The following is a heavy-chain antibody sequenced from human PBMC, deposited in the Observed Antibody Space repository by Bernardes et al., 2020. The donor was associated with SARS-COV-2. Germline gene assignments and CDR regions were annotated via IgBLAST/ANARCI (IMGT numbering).Heavy chain of an antibody. D-gene: IGHD3-10*01. CDR2: ISWNSGSI. Sequence: SLRLSCAASGFTFDDYAMHWVRRAPGKGLEWVSGISWNSGSIDYADSVKGRFTISRDNAKNSLYLQMNSLRAEDTALYYCAKDRYYYGSGSYPPNYYYYGMDVWGQGTAVTVSS. CDR3: AKDRYYYGSGSYPPNYYYYGMDV. J-gene: IGHJ6*02. CDR1: GFTFDDYA. V-gene: IGHV3-9*01.